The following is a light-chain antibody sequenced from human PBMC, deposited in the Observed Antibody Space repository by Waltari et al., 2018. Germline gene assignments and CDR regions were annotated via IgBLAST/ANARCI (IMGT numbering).Light chain of an antibody. V-gene: IGLV3-19*01. J-gene: IGLJ1*01. Sequence: QQKAEQAPMFVSYGKNNRPSGIPDRFSGSGSGNTASLTITEAQAEDEADYYCNARDSSGNHRFVFGTGTKVTVL. CDR2: GKN. CDR3: NARDSSGNHRFV.